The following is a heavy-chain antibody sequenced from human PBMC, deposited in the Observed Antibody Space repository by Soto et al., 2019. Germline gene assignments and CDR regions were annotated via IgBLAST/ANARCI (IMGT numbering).Heavy chain of an antibody. Sequence: SETLSLTCTVSGGSVSSGSYYWSWIRQPPGKGLEWIGYIYYSGSTNYNPSLKSRVTISVDTSKNQFSLKLSSVTAADTAVYYCACGIAAGLNWFDPWGQGTLVTVSS. CDR3: ACGIAAGLNWFDP. CDR1: GGSVSSGSYY. D-gene: IGHD6-13*01. CDR2: IYYSGST. V-gene: IGHV4-61*01. J-gene: IGHJ5*02.